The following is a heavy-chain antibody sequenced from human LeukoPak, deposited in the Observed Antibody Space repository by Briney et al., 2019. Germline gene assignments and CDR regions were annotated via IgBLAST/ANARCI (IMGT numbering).Heavy chain of an antibody. CDR2: IYYSGST. V-gene: IGHV4-59*08. J-gene: IGHJ4*02. Sequence: SETLSLTCTVSGGSISSYYWSWIRQPPGKGLEWIGYIYYSGSTNYNPSLRSRDTISVDTSKNQFSLKLTSVTAADTAVYYCASLQAYGSNYFDYWGQGTLVTVAS. D-gene: IGHD4-23*01. CDR1: GGSISSYY. CDR3: ASLQAYGSNYFDY.